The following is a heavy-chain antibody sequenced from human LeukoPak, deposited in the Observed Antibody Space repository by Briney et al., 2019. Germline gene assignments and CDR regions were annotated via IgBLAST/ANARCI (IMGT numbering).Heavy chain of an antibody. CDR3: ARRYDFWSGYYTDYFDY. CDR1: GFTFISYS. J-gene: IGHJ4*02. CDR2: ISSSSSTI. Sequence: GGSLTLSCAASGFTFISYSMNWVRQAPGKGLEWVSYISSSSSTIYYADSVKGRFTISRDNDKNSLYLQMNSLRAEDTAVYYCARRYDFWSGYYTDYFDYWGQGTLVTVSS. D-gene: IGHD3-3*01. V-gene: IGHV3-48*01.